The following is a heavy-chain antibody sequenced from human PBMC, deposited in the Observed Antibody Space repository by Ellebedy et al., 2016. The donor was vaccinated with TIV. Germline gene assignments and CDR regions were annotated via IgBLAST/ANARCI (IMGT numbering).Heavy chain of an antibody. CDR2: ITGDGGST. CDR3: VKAWGD. D-gene: IGHD3-16*01. Sequence: GESLKISCAASGFTFSDNYMSWVRQAPGKGLEYVSAITGDGGSTYYADSVKGRFTISRDNSKHTLYLQMSSLRAEDTAVYYCVKAWGDWGQGTLVTVSS. J-gene: IGHJ4*02. CDR1: GFTFSDNY. V-gene: IGHV3-64D*06.